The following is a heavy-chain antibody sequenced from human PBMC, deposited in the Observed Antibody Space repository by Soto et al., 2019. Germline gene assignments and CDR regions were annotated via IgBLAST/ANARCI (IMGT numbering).Heavy chain of an antibody. CDR1: GGTFSSYA. V-gene: IGHV1-69*06. CDR3: ARPNSGSYPHSYYFDY. D-gene: IGHD1-26*01. CDR2: IIPIFGTA. Sequence: SVKVSCKASGGTFSSYAISWVRQAPGQGLEWMGGIIPIFGTANYAQKFQGRVTITADKSTSTAYMELSSLRSEDTAVYYCARPNSGSYPHSYYFDYWGQGTLVTVYS. J-gene: IGHJ4*02.